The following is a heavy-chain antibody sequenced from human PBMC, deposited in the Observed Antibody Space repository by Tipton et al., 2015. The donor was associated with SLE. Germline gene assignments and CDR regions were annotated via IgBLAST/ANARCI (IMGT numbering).Heavy chain of an antibody. Sequence: TLSLTCTVSGGSIASSNSYWGWIRQPPGERLEWLGYISHNGGTAYNPSLSSRVTISIDTSKKQFSLRLRSATAADTAVYYCAKSVAVRPKFDNWGQGALVTVSS. D-gene: IGHD6-19*01. CDR2: ISHNGGT. J-gene: IGHJ4*02. CDR1: GGSIASSNSY. V-gene: IGHV4-61*05. CDR3: AKSVAVRPKFDN.